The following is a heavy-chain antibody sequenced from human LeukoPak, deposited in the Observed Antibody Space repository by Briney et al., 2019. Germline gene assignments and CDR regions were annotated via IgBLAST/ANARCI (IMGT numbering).Heavy chain of an antibody. V-gene: IGHV3-20*04. J-gene: IGHJ4*02. CDR3: ARDRARGWYRGDYDY. CDR2: INWNGGST. CDR1: GFTFDDYG. Sequence: GGSLRLSCAASGFTFDDYGMSWVRQAPGKGLEWVSGVSAINWNGGSTGYADSVKGRFTISRDNAKNSLYLQMNSLRAEDTAFYFCARDRARGWYRGDYDYWGQGTLVTVSS. D-gene: IGHD6-19*01.